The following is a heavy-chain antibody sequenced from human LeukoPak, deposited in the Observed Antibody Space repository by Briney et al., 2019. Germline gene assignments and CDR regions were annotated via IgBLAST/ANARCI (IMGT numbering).Heavy chain of an antibody. J-gene: IGHJ3*02. CDR3: ARTVGSAFDI. Sequence: ASVKVSCKASGYTFTNYAINWVRQAPGQGLEWMGWISTNTGNPTYAQGFTGRFVFSLDTSVTTAYLQISSLKAEDTAVYYCARTVGSAFDIWGQGTMVTVSS. V-gene: IGHV7-4-1*02. D-gene: IGHD2-15*01. CDR2: ISTNTGNP. CDR1: GYTFTNYA.